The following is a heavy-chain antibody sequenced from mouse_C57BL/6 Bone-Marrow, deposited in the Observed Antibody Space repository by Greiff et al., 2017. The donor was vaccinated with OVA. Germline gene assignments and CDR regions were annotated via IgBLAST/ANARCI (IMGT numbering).Heavy chain of an antibody. V-gene: IGHV3-1*01. D-gene: IGHD1-1*01. CDR1: GYSITSGYD. J-gene: IGHJ3*01. CDR2: ISYSGST. Sequence: EVKLEESGPGMVKPSQSLSLTCTVTGYSITSGYDWHWIRHFPGNKLEWMGYISYSGSTNYNPSLKSRISITHDTSKNHFFLKLNSVTTEDTATYYCARASYYYGTPFAYWGQGTLVTVSA. CDR3: ARASYYYGTPFAY.